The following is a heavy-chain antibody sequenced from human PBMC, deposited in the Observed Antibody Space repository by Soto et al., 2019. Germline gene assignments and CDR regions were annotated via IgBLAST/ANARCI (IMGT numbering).Heavy chain of an antibody. CDR3: ARDRGPSSGYYPYWFDP. CDR1: GGTFSSYA. V-gene: IGHV1-69*12. J-gene: IGHJ5*02. D-gene: IGHD3-22*01. Sequence: QVQLVQSGAEVKKPGSSVKVSCKASGGTFSSYAITWVRQAPGQGLEWMGGIIPIFGTANYAQKFQGRVTTTAGESTSTGYMELSSLRSEDTAVYYCARDRGPSSGYYPYWFDPWGQGTLVTVSS. CDR2: IIPIFGTA.